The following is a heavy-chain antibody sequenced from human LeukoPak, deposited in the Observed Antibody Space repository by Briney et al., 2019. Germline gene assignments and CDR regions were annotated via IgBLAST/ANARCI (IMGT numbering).Heavy chain of an antibody. J-gene: IGHJ4*02. V-gene: IGHV1-24*01. CDR1: GYTLTELS. CDR3: ATDKEQLVYFDY. CDR2: FDPEDGET. Sequence: GASVKVSCKVSGYTLTELSMHWVRQAPGKGLEWMGGFDPEDGETIYAQKFQGRVTMTEDTSTDTAYMELSSLRSEDTVVYYCATDKEQLVYFDYWGQGTLVTVSS. D-gene: IGHD6-13*01.